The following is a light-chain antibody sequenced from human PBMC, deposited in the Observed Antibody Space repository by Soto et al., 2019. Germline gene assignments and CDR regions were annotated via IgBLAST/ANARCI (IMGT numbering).Light chain of an antibody. V-gene: IGKV3-20*01. Sequence: ESVLTQSPGTLSLSPGEGATLSCRASQNVSSSYLAWYQQKPGQAPRLLIYSASSRAIGVPDRFSGSGSGADFALTISRLEPEDFAVYYCQQYGRAFGPGNKVDIK. CDR3: QQYGRA. CDR2: SAS. J-gene: IGKJ3*01. CDR1: QNVSSSY.